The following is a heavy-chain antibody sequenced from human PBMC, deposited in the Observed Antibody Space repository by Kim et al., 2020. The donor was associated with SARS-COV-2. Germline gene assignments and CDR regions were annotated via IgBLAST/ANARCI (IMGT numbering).Heavy chain of an antibody. CDR2: INPSGGST. CDR1: GYTFTSYY. Sequence: ASVKVSCKASGYTFTSYYMHWVRQAPGQGLEWMGIINPSGGSTSYAQKFQGRVTMTRDTSTSTVYMELSSLRSEDTAVYYCARGGPGLLWFGDPSYHGMDVWGQGTTVTVSS. V-gene: IGHV1-46*01. D-gene: IGHD3-10*01. J-gene: IGHJ6*02. CDR3: ARGGPGLLWFGDPSYHGMDV.